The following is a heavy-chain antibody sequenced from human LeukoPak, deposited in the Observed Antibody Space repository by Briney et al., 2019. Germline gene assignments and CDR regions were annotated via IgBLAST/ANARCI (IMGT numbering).Heavy chain of an antibody. CDR2: ILYDGSNE. V-gene: IGHV3-30*18. J-gene: IGHJ4*02. CDR1: GFTFSSHG. D-gene: IGHD3-22*01. Sequence: GGSLRLSCAASGFTFSSHGMHWVRQAPGMGLEWVALILYDGSNEYYADSVQGRFTISRDSSRNTLYLQMNSLRAEDTAVYCCAKDGTGGYYYLDYWGQGTLVTVSS. CDR3: AKDGTGGYYYLDY.